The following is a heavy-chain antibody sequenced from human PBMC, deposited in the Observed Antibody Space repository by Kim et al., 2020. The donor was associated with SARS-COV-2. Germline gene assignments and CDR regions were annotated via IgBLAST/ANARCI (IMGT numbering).Heavy chain of an antibody. J-gene: IGHJ4*02. CDR1: GFTFSSYA. Sequence: GGSLRLSCAASGFTFSSYAMSWVRQAPGKGLEWVSAISGSGGSTYYADSVKGRFTISRDNSKNTLYLQMNSLRAEDTAVYYCAKDGGSWTAPFPYYFDYWGQGTLVTVSS. D-gene: IGHD3-16*01. V-gene: IGHV3-23*01. CDR2: ISGSGGST. CDR3: AKDGGSWTAPFPYYFDY.